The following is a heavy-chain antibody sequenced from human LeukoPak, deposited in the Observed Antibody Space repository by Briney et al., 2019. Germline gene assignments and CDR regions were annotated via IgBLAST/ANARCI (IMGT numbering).Heavy chain of an antibody. D-gene: IGHD3-22*01. CDR1: GDSVSSNSAA. CDR2: TYYRSKWYY. J-gene: IGHJ3*02. CDR3: ARFYYDTSGHGAFDI. Sequence: SQTLSLTCALSGDSVSSNSAAWNWIRQSPSRGLEWLGSTYYRSKWYYDYAVSVKSRITINPDTSKNQFSLQLNSVTPEDTAVYYCARFYYDTSGHGAFDIWGQGTMVTVSS. V-gene: IGHV6-1*01.